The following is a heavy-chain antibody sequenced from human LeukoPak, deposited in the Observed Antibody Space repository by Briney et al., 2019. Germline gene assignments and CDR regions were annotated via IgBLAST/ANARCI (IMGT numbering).Heavy chain of an antibody. Sequence: GGSLRLSCAASGFTFSSYGMHWVRQAPGKGLEWVAFIRYDGSNKYYADSVKGRFTISRDNSKNTLYLQMNSLRAEDTAVYYCAKDPSLGIGYYFDYWGQGTLVTVSS. D-gene: IGHD7-27*01. V-gene: IGHV3-30*02. CDR3: AKDPSLGIGYYFDY. CDR2: IRYDGSNK. CDR1: GFTFSSYG. J-gene: IGHJ4*02.